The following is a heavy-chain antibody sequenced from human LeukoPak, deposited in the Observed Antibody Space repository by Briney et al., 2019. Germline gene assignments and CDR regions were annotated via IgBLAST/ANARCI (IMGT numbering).Heavy chain of an antibody. D-gene: IGHD3-16*02. CDR2: INPNSGGT. CDR1: GYTFTGYY. J-gene: IGHJ3*02. V-gene: IGHV1-2*02. Sequence: GASVTVSCKASGYTFTGYYMHWVRQAPGQGLEWMGWINPNSGGTNYAQKFQGRVTMTRDTSISTAYMELSRLRSDDTAVYYCAIDRNDYVWGSYRSYDAFDIWGQGTTVTLSS. CDR3: AIDRNDYVWGSYRSYDAFDI.